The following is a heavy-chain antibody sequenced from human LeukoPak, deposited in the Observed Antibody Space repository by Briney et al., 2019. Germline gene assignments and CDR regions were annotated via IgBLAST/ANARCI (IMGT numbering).Heavy chain of an antibody. CDR1: GGSISTFY. V-gene: IGHV4-59*08. Sequence: SETLSLTCTVSGGSISTFYWSWIRQPPGKGLEWIGYIYYSGSTDYNPSLKSRVTISVDTSKNQFSLKLSSVTAADTALYYCARHWTVKSYFDCWGQGTLVTVSS. CDR3: ARHWTVKSYFDC. D-gene: IGHD1-1*01. J-gene: IGHJ4*02. CDR2: IYYSGST.